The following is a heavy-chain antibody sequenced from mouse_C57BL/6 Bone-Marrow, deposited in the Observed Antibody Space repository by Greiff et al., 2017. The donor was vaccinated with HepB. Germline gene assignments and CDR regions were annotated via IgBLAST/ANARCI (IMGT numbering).Heavy chain of an antibody. CDR2: IHPNSGST. V-gene: IGHV1-64*01. Sequence: QVQLQQPGAELVKPGASVKLSCKASGYTFTSYWMHWVKQRPGQGLEWIGMIHPNSGSTNYNEKFQSKATLTVDKTSSTAYMQLSSLTSEDSAVYYCARYYYGSSYDYYAMDYWGQGTSVTVSS. D-gene: IGHD1-1*01. CDR1: GYTFTSYW. CDR3: ARYYYGSSYDYYAMDY. J-gene: IGHJ4*01.